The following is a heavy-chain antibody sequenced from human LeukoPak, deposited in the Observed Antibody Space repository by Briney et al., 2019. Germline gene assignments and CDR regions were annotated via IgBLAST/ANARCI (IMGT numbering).Heavy chain of an antibody. V-gene: IGHV3-13*01. CDR2: IGTAGDT. Sequence: GGSLRLSCAASGFTSSSYDMPWVRQATGKGLEWVSAIGTAGDTYYPGSVKGRFTISRENAKNSLYLQMNSLRAGDTAVYYCARGYYDSSGYYYFDYWGQGTLVTVSS. CDR1: GFTSSSYD. CDR3: ARGYYDSSGYYYFDY. D-gene: IGHD3-22*01. J-gene: IGHJ4*02.